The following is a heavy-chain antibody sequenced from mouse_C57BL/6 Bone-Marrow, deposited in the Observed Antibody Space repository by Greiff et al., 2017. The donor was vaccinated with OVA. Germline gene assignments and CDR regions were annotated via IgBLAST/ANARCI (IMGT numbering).Heavy chain of an antibody. V-gene: IGHV1-26*01. CDR2: INPNNGGT. D-gene: IGHD1-1*01. CDR3: ARAITTVVPLYWYFDV. J-gene: IGHJ1*03. Sequence: VQLQQSGPELVKPGASVKISCKASGYTFTDYYMNWVKQSHGKSLEWIGDINPNNGGTSYNQKFKGKATLTVDKSSSTAYMELRSLTSEDSAVYYCARAITTVVPLYWYFDVWGTGTTVTVSS. CDR1: GYTFTDYY.